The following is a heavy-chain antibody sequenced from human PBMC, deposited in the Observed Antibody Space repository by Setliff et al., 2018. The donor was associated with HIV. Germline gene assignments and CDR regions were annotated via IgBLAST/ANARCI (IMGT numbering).Heavy chain of an antibody. CDR3: VKDRELARWLQPSPGDY. V-gene: IGHV3-23*01. D-gene: IGHD3-10*01. CDR1: GFTFTSYD. J-gene: IGHJ4*02. Sequence: HPGGSLRLSCAASGFTFTSYDMTWVRQAPGKGLEWVSRISGSGGRTHYADSVKGRFSVSRDNSQNTVYLQMNTLRDEDTAVYYCVKDRELARWLQPSPGDYWGQGTLVTVSS. CDR2: ISGSGGRT.